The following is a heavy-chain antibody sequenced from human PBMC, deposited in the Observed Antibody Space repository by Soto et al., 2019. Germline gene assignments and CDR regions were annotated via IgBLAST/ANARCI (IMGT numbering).Heavy chain of an antibody. CDR3: ARGLGYCSGGSCYGPDGVYYFDY. J-gene: IGHJ4*02. V-gene: IGHV4-30-4*01. Sequence: SETLSLTCTVSGGSISSGDYYWSWIRQPPGKGLEWIGYIYYSGSTYYNPSLKSRVTISVDTSKNQFCLKLSSVTAADTAVYYCARGLGYCSGGSCYGPDGVYYFDYWGQGTLVTVSS. CDR2: IYYSGST. CDR1: GGSISSGDYY. D-gene: IGHD2-15*01.